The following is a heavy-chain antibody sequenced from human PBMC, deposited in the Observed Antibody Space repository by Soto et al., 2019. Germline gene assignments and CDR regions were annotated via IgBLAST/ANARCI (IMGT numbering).Heavy chain of an antibody. D-gene: IGHD3-10*01. V-gene: IGHV4-39*01. CDR1: GGSISSGSYY. Sequence: SETLSLTCTVSGGSISSGSYYWGWIRQPPGKGLEWIGGIYYSGSTYYNPSLKSRVTISVDTSKNQFSLKLSSVTAADTAVYYCAPAITMARGVTDYFDYWGQGTLVTVSS. CDR3: APAITMARGVTDYFDY. CDR2: IYYSGST. J-gene: IGHJ4*02.